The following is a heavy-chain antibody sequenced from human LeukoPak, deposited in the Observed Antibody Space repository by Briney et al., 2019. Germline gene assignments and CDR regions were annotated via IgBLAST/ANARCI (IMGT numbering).Heavy chain of an antibody. Sequence: SETLSITCAVSGDSISSNNWWSWVRQPPEKGLEWIGEIYHSGNTNYNPSLKSRVTISVDKSNNQFSLELSSVTAADTAVYYCAREKSTVTAGFDFWGQGTLVTVSS. CDR1: GDSISSNNW. V-gene: IGHV4-4*02. CDR2: IYHSGNT. J-gene: IGHJ5*01. CDR3: AREKSTVTAGFDF. D-gene: IGHD4-17*01.